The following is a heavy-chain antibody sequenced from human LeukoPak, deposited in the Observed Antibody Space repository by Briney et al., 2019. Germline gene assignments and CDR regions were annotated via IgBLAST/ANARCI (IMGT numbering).Heavy chain of an antibody. CDR1: GGSVSSGSYY. V-gene: IGHV4-61*01. CDR2: IYYSGST. CDR3: ARDHQYCSSTSCLYGMDV. J-gene: IGHJ6*02. Sequence: SETLSHTCTVSGGSVSSGSYYWSWIRQPPGKGLEWIGYIYYSGSTNYNPSLKSRVTISVDTSKNQFSLKLSSVTAADTAVYYCARDHQYCSSTSCLYGMDVWGQGTTVTVSS. D-gene: IGHD2-2*01.